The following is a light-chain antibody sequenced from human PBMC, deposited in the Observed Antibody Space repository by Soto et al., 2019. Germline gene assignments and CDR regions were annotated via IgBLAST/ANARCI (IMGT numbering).Light chain of an antibody. V-gene: IGKV3-20*01. CDR1: QSVSNF. J-gene: IGKJ1*01. CDR3: QQYGSSPQT. Sequence: EIGLTQSPATLSLSPGERATLSCRASQSVSNFLAWYQQKPGQAPRLLIFAASSRATGIPDRFSGSGSGTDFTLTISRLEPEDFAVYYCQQYGSSPQTFGQGTKVDIK. CDR2: AAS.